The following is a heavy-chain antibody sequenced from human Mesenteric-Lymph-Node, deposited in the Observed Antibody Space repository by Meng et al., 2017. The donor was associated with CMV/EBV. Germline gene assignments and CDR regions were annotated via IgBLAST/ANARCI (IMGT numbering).Heavy chain of an antibody. V-gene: IGHV1-2*02. CDR2: INPNNGGT. CDR3: ASRYSGSYYYDY. CDR1: GYTFTGYY. D-gene: IGHD1-26*01. Sequence: ASVKVSCKASGYTFTGYYVHWVRQAPGQGLEWMGWINPNNGGTNYAQKFQGRVTMTRDTSISTAYMELSRLTSDDTAVYYFASRYSGSYYYDYWGQGTLVTVSS. J-gene: IGHJ4*02.